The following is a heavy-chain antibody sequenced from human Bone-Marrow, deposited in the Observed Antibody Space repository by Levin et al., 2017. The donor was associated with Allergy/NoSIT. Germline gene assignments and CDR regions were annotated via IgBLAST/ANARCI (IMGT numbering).Heavy chain of an antibody. Sequence: ASVKVSCKASGYTFTGYYMHWVRQAPGQGLEWMGWINPNSGGTNYAQKFQGRVTMTRDTSISTAYMELSRLRSDDTAVYYCARAPVSPFIVATTYYFDYWGQGTLVTVSS. CDR1: GYTFTGYY. J-gene: IGHJ4*02. CDR2: INPNSGGT. V-gene: IGHV1-2*02. CDR3: ARAPVSPFIVATTYYFDY. D-gene: IGHD5-12*01.